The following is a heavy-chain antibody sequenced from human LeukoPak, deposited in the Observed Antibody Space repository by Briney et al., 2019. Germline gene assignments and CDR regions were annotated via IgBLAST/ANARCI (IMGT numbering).Heavy chain of an antibody. CDR3: AKDRNYEFWSGYYGGYFDY. D-gene: IGHD3-3*01. CDR2: ISGSGGST. V-gene: IGHV3-23*01. Sequence: PGGSLRLSCAASGFTFSSYAMSWVRRAPGKGLEWVSAISGSGGSTYYADSVKGRFTISRDNSKNTLYLQMNSLRAEDTAVYYCAKDRNYEFWSGYYGGYFDYWGQGTLVTVSS. J-gene: IGHJ4*02. CDR1: GFTFSSYA.